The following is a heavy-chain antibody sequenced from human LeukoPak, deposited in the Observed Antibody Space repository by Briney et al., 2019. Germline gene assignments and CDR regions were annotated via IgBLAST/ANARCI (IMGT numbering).Heavy chain of an antibody. CDR2: ISGSAATI. D-gene: IGHD6-19*01. J-gene: IGHJ4*02. Sequence: GGSLRLSCAASGFTVSSYSMNWVRQAPGKGLEWVSHISGSAATIYYADSVKGRFIISRDNAKNSLYLQMDSLRAEDTAIYYCARAGLDYWGQGTLVTVSS. CDR3: ARAGLDY. CDR1: GFTVSSYS. V-gene: IGHV3-48*04.